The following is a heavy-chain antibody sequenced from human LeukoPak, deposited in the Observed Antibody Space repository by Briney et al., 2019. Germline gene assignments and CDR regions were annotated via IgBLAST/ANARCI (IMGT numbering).Heavy chain of an antibody. D-gene: IGHD2-15*01. J-gene: IGHJ4*02. V-gene: IGHV4-59*12. Sequence: PSETLSLTCTVSGGSISSYYWSWIRQPPGKGLEWIGYIYYSGSTNYNPSLKSRVTISVDTSKNQFSLKLSSVTAADTAVYYCARDSGLIYCSGGSCSCFDYWGQGTLVTVSS. CDR2: IYYSGST. CDR1: GGSISSYY. CDR3: ARDSGLIYCSGGSCSCFDY.